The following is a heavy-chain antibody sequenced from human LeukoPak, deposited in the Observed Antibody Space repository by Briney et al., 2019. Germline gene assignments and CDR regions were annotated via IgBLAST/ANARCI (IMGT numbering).Heavy chain of an antibody. Sequence: GGSLRLSCAASGFTFSSYGMHWVRQAPGKGLEWVAVISYDGSNKYYADSVKGRFTISRDNSKNTLYLQMNSLRAEDTAVYYCAKALSSRDGYIPHYWGQGTLVTVSS. V-gene: IGHV3-30*18. CDR1: GFTFSSYG. D-gene: IGHD5-24*01. J-gene: IGHJ4*02. CDR3: AKALSSRDGYIPHY. CDR2: ISYDGSNK.